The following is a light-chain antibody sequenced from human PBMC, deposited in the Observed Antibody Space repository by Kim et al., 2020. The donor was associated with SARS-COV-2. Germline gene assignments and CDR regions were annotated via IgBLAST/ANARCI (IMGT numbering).Light chain of an antibody. CDR3: QQSYSTSYT. J-gene: IGKJ2*01. V-gene: IGKV1-39*01. Sequence: VGDRVPLSRRASQSISSYLRWYQETRGKAPALLIYAASSLKCGVPTRFGGGGGGTVFTLTISSLQPEDFASYCCQQSYSTSYTFGQGTKLEI. CDR2: AAS. CDR1: QSISSY.